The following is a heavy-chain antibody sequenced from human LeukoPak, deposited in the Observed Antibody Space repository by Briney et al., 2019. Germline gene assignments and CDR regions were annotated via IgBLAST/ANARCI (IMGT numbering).Heavy chain of an antibody. CDR2: ITSSSNYI. D-gene: IGHD2-2*01. J-gene: IGHJ4*02. CDR3: ARDNAAMGVY. V-gene: IGHV3-21*01. CDR1: GFTFSIYS. Sequence: GGSLRLSCAASGFTFSIYSMNWVRQAPGKGLEWVSYITSSSNYIYYADSVKGRFTISRDNAKNSLYLQMNSLRAEDTAVYYCARDNAAMGVYWGQGTLVTVSS.